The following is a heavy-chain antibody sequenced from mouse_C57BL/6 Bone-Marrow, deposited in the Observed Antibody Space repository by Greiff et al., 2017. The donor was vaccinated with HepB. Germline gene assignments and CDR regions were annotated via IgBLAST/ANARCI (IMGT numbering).Heavy chain of an antibody. J-gene: IGHJ4*01. Sequence: EVKLVESGEGLVKPGGSLKLSCAASGFTFCSYAMSWVRQTPEKRLEWVAYISSGGDYIYYADTVKGRFTISRDNARNTLYLQMSSLKSEDTAMYYCTRDGGYDYDRGYYAMDYWGQGTSVTVSS. CDR1: GFTFCSYA. CDR3: TRDGGYDYDRGYYAMDY. D-gene: IGHD2-4*01. V-gene: IGHV5-9-1*02. CDR2: ISSGGDYI.